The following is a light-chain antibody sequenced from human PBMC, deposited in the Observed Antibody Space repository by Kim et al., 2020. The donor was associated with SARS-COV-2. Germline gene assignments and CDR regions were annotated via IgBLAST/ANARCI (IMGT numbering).Light chain of an antibody. J-gene: IGLJ3*02. Sequence: SSELTQDPAVSVALGQTVRITCQGDSLKEYYASWYQQKPGQAPILVIYGKDNRPSGIPDRFSGSNSGNTASLTITGAQAEDEADYFCNSRDSSGSHWVFG. V-gene: IGLV3-19*01. CDR2: GKD. CDR3: NSRDSSGSHWV. CDR1: SLKEYY.